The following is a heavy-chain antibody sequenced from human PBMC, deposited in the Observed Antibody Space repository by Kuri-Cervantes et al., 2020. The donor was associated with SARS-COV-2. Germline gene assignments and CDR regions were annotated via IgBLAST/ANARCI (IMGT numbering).Heavy chain of an antibody. D-gene: IGHD3-22*01. CDR3: ARGRNMYFHDSSGYLLVAARSRDAFDI. CDR2: IIPIFGTA. Sequence: SVQVSCKASGGTFSSYAISWVRQAPGQGLEGMGGIIPIFGTANYEQKFQGRVTITADESTSTAYMELSSLRSEDTAVYYCARGRNMYFHDSSGYLLVAARSRDAFDIWGQGTMVTVSS. V-gene: IGHV1-69*13. CDR1: GGTFSSYA. J-gene: IGHJ3*02.